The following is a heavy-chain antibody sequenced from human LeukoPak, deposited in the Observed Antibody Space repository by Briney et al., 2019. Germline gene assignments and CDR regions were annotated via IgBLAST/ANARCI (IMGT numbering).Heavy chain of an antibody. J-gene: IGHJ4*02. CDR3: ARDRSYGPIDY. Sequence: SETLSLTCAVYGGSFSGYYWSWIRQPPGKGLEWIGEINHSGSTYYNPSLKSRVTISVDTSKNQFSLKLSSVTAADTAVYYCARDRSYGPIDYWGQGTLVTVSS. CDR1: GGSFSGYY. V-gene: IGHV4-34*09. CDR2: INHSGST. D-gene: IGHD5-18*01.